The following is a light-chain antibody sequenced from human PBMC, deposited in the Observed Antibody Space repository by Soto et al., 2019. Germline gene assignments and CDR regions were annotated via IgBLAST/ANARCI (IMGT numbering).Light chain of an antibody. CDR3: QQRSDWPPLT. Sequence: EIVMTQSPATLSVSPGERATLSCRASHNVASYLAWYQQKPGQAPRLLIYDASNRASGIPARFSGSGSGTDFTLTITSLEPEDVGVYYCQQRSDWPPLTFGGGTRWIS. J-gene: IGKJ4*01. CDR2: DAS. CDR1: HNVASY. V-gene: IGKV3-11*01.